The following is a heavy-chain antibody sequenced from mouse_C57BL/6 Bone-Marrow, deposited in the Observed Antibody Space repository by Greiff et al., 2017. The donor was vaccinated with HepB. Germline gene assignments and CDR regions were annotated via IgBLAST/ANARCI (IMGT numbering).Heavy chain of an antibody. CDR1: GYTFTSYW. Sequence: VQLQQPGAELVKPGASVKLSCKASGYTFTSYWMHWVKQRPGRGLEWIGRIDPNSGGTKYNEKFKSKATLTVDKPSSTAYMQLSSLTSEDSAVYYCARFITTVVAEGYFDYWGQGTTLTVSS. CDR3: ARFITTVVAEGYFDY. CDR2: IDPNSGGT. D-gene: IGHD1-1*01. J-gene: IGHJ2*01. V-gene: IGHV1-72*01.